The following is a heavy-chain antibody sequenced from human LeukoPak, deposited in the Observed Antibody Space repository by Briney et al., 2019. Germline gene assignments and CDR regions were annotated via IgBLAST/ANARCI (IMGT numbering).Heavy chain of an antibody. V-gene: IGHV1-69*05. CDR1: GGTFSSYA. CDR3: AVLGYCSSTSCYDY. Sequence: SVKVSCKASGGTFSSYAISWVRQAPGQGLEWMGGIIPIFGTANYAQKFQGRVTITTDESTSTAYMELSSLRSEDTAVYYCAVLGYCSSTSCYDYWGQGTLVTVSS. D-gene: IGHD2-2*01. J-gene: IGHJ4*02. CDR2: IIPIFGTA.